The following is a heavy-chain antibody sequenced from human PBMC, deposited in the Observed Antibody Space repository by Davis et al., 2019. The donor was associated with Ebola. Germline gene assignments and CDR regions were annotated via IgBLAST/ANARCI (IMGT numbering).Heavy chain of an antibody. V-gene: IGHV5-51*01. CDR3: ATSINVDTAMGFDY. Sequence: PGGSLRLSCKGSGYSFTSYWISWVRQMPGKGLEWMGIVFPGNSNTRYSPSFQGQLTISADTSINTAYLQWSSLKASDTAIYYCATSINVDTAMGFDYWGQGTQVTVSS. CDR1: GYSFTSYW. D-gene: IGHD5-18*01. J-gene: IGHJ4*02. CDR2: VFPGNSNT.